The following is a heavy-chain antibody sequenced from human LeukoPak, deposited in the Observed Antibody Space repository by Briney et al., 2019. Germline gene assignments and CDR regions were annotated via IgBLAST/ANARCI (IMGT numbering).Heavy chain of an antibody. V-gene: IGHV3-23*01. CDR3: AKDDRGSGRASLDAFDI. Sequence: GGSLRLSCAASGFTFSSYAMSWVRQAPGKGLEWVSAISGSGGSTYYADSVKGRFTISRGNPKNTLYLQMNSLRAEDTAVYYCAKDDRGSGRASLDAFDIWGQGTMVTVSS. J-gene: IGHJ3*02. D-gene: IGHD6-19*01. CDR2: ISGSGGST. CDR1: GFTFSSYA.